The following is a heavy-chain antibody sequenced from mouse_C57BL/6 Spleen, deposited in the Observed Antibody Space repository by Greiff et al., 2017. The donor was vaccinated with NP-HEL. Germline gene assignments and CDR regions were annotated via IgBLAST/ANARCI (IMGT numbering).Heavy chain of an antibody. Sequence: VQLQQSGAELVKPGASVKISCKASGYAFSSYWMNWVKQRPGKGLEWIGQIYPGDGDTNYNGKFKGKATLTADKSSSTAYMQLSSLTSEDSAVYFCASNYYGSSYVDYWGQGTTLTVSS. D-gene: IGHD1-1*01. V-gene: IGHV1-80*01. CDR2: IYPGDGDT. J-gene: IGHJ2*01. CDR3: ASNYYGSSYVDY. CDR1: GYAFSSYW.